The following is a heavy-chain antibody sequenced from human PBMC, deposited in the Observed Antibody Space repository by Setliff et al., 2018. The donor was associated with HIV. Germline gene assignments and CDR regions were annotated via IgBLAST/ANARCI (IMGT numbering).Heavy chain of an antibody. CDR1: GSFDDSI. V-gene: IGHV4-59*01. Sequence: SETLSLTCSVSGSFDDSIWAWIRQPPGKGLEWIGFISSSWNTNYNPSLESPFTMSVDPANNQFSLKLNSVTAADTAMYYCAREDGDYGFDLWGQGTLVTVSS. J-gene: IGHJ3*01. CDR3: AREDGDYGFDL. CDR2: ISSSWNT.